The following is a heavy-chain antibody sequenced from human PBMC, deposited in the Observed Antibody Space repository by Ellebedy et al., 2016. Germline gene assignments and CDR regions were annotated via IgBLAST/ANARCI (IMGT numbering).Heavy chain of an antibody. V-gene: IGHV4-39*01. Sequence: SETLSLTCTVSGGSMTGIHYYWGWIRQPPGQGLEWIGSVYYSGITVYNPSLKSQITMSVDPSKNQFPVHLRSVTAADTAVYYCARNATGWYFDYWGQGALVTVSS. CDR3: ARNATGWYFDY. D-gene: IGHD6-19*01. J-gene: IGHJ4*01. CDR1: GGSMTGIHYY. CDR2: VYYSGIT.